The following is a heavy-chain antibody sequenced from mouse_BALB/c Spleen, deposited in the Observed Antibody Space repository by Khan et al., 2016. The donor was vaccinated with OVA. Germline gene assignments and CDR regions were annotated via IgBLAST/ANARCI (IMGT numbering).Heavy chain of an antibody. CDR3: ARRKTGYAMDY. Sequence: VELVESGAELARPGASVKMSCAASGYTFTSNTMHWVKQRPGQGLEWIGYINPRSGYTNYNQKFKDKATLTADKSSSTAYMQLSSLTSEDSEVYYCARRKTGYAMDYWGQGTSVIVSS. J-gene: IGHJ4*01. CDR2: INPRSGYT. V-gene: IGHV1-4*01. CDR1: GYTFTSNT.